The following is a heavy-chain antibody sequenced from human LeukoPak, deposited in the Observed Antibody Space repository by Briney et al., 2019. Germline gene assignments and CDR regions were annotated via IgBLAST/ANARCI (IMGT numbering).Heavy chain of an antibody. CDR3: ARQLPELLRASAFDI. Sequence: SETLSLTCTVSGDSITSSSYYWGWIRQPPGKGLEWIGTISHGGSTYYNPSLKSRVTISVDTSKNQFSLKLSSVTAADTAVYYCARQLPELLRASAFDIWGQGTMVTVSS. CDR2: ISHGGST. CDR1: GDSITSSSYY. J-gene: IGHJ3*02. D-gene: IGHD1-26*01. V-gene: IGHV4-39*01.